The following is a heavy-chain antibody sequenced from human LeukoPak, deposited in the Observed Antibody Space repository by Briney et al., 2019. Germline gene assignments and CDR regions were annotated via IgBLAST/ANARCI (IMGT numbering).Heavy chain of an antibody. D-gene: IGHD5-12*01. CDR2: IKQDGSEK. CDR3: AREAAATITALDY. CDR1: GFTFSSYW. J-gene: IGHJ4*02. Sequence: GGSLRLSCAASGFTFSSYWMSWVRQAPGKGREWVANIKQDGSEKYYVDSVKGRFTISRDNAKNSLYLQMNSLRAEDTAVYYCAREAAATITALDYWGQGTLVTVSS. V-gene: IGHV3-7*01.